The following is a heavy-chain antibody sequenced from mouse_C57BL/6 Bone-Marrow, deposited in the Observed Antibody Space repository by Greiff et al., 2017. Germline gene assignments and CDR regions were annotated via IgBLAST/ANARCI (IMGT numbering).Heavy chain of an antibody. CDR1: GFTFSSYG. CDR3: ARHRFTTVKDY. D-gene: IGHD1-1*01. V-gene: IGHV5-6*02. J-gene: IGHJ2*01. Sequence: DVMLVESGGDLVKPGGSLKLSCAASGFTFSSYGMSWVRQTPDKRLEWVATISSGGSYTYYPYSVKGRFTISRDNAKNTLYLQMSSLKSEDTSMYYCARHRFTTVKDYWGQGTTLTVSS. CDR2: ISSGGSYT.